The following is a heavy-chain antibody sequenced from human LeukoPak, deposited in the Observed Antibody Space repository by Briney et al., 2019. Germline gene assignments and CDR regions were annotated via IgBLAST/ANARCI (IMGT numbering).Heavy chain of an antibody. CDR2: ISSSSDYM. CDR1: GLTFSSYS. Sequence: PGGSLRLSCAASGLTFSSYSMNWVRQAPGKGLEWVSFISSSSDYMYYADLVKGRFTVSRDNAESSLYPQMDSLRAEDTAVYYCARGSSGSKSRYDMDVWGQGTTVTVSS. V-gene: IGHV3-21*01. J-gene: IGHJ6*02. CDR3: ARGSSGSKSRYDMDV. D-gene: IGHD3-22*01.